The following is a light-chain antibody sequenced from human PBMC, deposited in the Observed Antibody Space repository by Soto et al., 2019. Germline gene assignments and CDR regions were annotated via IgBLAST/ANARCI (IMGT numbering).Light chain of an antibody. Sequence: EIVLTQSPAILPMSPGERATLSCRASQSVSSYFAWYQQKPGQAPRLLIYDASNRATGVPARFSGSGSGTDFTLTISSLEPEDFAVYYCQQRRYWPVTFGQGTKVDIK. CDR1: QSVSSY. J-gene: IGKJ1*01. CDR2: DAS. V-gene: IGKV3-11*01. CDR3: QQRRYWPVT.